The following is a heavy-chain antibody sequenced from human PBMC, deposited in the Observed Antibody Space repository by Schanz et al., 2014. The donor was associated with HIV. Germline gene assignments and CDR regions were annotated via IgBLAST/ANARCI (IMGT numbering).Heavy chain of an antibody. CDR3: AKGGGWLHFWLDY. CDR2: ISWSGKNT. V-gene: IGHV3-9*01. J-gene: IGHJ4*02. D-gene: IGHD5-12*01. CDR1: GFSFDDCA. Sequence: EVQLVESGGGWVQPGRSLRLSCTASGFSFDDCAMHWVRQAPGKGLEWVSGISWSGKNTGYADSVRGRFSISRDNAKKSVYLQMNSLRTEDTAVYYCAKGGGWLHFWLDYWGQGTLVTVSS.